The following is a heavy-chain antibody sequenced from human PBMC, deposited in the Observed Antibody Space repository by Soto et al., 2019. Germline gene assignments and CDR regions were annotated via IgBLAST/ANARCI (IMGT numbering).Heavy chain of an antibody. CDR2: ISSSSSYI. V-gene: IGHV3-21*01. J-gene: IGHJ4*02. CDR1: GFTFSSYS. CDR3: ASVLGDILTGYKAEFYY. Sequence: GGSLRLSCAASGFTFSSYSMNWVRQAPGKGLEWVSSISSSSSYIYYADSVKGRFTISRDNAKNSLYLQMNSLRAEDTAVYYCASVLGDILTGYKAEFYYWGQGTLVTVSS. D-gene: IGHD3-9*01.